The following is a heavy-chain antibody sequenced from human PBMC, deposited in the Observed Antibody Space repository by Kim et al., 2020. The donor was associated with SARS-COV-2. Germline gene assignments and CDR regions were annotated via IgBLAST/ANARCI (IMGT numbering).Heavy chain of an antibody. Sequence: GESLKISCAASGFTFDDYGMSWVRQAPGKGLEWVSGINWNGGSTGYADSVKGRFTISRDNAKNSLYLQMNSLRAEDTALYHCAREEGITMVRGVIMADSLGGRDPENWFDPWGQGTLVTVSS. CDR2: INWNGGST. CDR1: GFTFDDYG. J-gene: IGHJ5*02. CDR3: AREEGITMVRGVIMADSLGGRDPENWFDP. V-gene: IGHV3-20*01. D-gene: IGHD3-10*01.